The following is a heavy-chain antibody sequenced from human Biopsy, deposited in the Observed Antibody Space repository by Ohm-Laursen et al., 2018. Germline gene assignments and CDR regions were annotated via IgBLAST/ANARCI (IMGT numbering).Heavy chain of an antibody. J-gene: IGHJ2*01. CDR1: GDSIARYY. Sequence: SETLSLTCTASGDSIARYYWTWIRQSPGKGLEWIAYIYYSGRPNYNPSLKGRVVISVDRSRNQFFLKLTSATAADTAIYYCARDRGYYSDRTVPGYFDLWGRGTLVTVSS. V-gene: IGHV4-59*01. CDR3: ARDRGYYSDRTVPGYFDL. CDR2: IYYSGRP. D-gene: IGHD3-22*01.